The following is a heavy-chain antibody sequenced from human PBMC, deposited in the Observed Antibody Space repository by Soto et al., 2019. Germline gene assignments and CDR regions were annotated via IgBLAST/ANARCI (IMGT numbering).Heavy chain of an antibody. Sequence: SETLSLTCSVSGASISDGNYYWTWIRQSPARGLEWIGYVYYSGSTYYNPSLQSRVTISADTSNNYYSLKLNSVTVADTAVYFCARGRFLDFWGQGILVTVSS. V-gene: IGHV4-30-4*01. CDR1: GASISDGNYY. J-gene: IGHJ4*02. D-gene: IGHD3-3*01. CDR2: VYYSGST. CDR3: ARGRFLDF.